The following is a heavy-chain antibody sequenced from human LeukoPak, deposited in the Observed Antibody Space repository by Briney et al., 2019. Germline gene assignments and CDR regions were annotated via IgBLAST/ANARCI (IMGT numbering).Heavy chain of an antibody. CDR1: GGTFSSYA. CDR3: ARGRYDSSGGYYYYYMDV. J-gene: IGHJ6*03. Sequence: GASVKVSCKASGGTFSSYAISWVRQAPGQGLEWMGGIIPIFGTANYAQKFQGRVTITADKSTSTAYMELSSLRSEDTAVYYCARGRYDSSGGYYYYYMDVWGKGITVTVSS. D-gene: IGHD3-22*01. CDR2: IIPIFGTA. V-gene: IGHV1-69*06.